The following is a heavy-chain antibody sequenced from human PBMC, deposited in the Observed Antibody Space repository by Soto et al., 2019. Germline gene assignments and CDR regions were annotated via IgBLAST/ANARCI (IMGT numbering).Heavy chain of an antibody. CDR3: ATSKGVLLWFGELYYFDY. J-gene: IGHJ4*02. CDR1: GYTFTSYD. V-gene: IGHV1-8*01. CDR2: MNPNSGNT. D-gene: IGHD3-10*01. Sequence: QVQLVQSGAEVKKPGASVKVSCKASGYTFTSYDINWVRQATGQGLEWMGWMNPNSGNTGYAQKFQGRVTMTRNTSISTAYMELSSLRSEDTAVYYCATSKGVLLWFGELYYFDYWGQGTLVTVSS.